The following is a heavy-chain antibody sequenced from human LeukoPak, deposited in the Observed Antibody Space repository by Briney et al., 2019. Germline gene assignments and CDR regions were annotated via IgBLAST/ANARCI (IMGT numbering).Heavy chain of an antibody. CDR2: ISGSGGST. CDR3: AKFPHPSEEVVAANFDY. V-gene: IGHV3-23*01. D-gene: IGHD2-15*01. Sequence: GGSLRLSCAASGFTFSSYAMSWVRQAPGKGLEWVSAISGSGGSTYYADSVKGRFTISRDNSKNTLYLQMNSLRVEDTAVYYCAKFPHPSEEVVAANFDYWGQGTLVTVSS. CDR1: GFTFSSYA. J-gene: IGHJ4*02.